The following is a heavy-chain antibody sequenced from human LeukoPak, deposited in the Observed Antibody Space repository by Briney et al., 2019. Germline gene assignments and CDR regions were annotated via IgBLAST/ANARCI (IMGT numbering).Heavy chain of an antibody. Sequence: GGSLRLSCAASGFSFSNYAMNWVRQAPGKGLEWVSTSGTGGNTYYTDSEKGRFSISRDNSKNTLYLQMNSLRAEDTAIYYCAKSYLQIVTLTALYFDSWGQGALVTVSS. CDR1: GFSFSNYA. J-gene: IGHJ4*02. CDR2: SGTGGNT. CDR3: AKSYLQIVTLTALYFDS. V-gene: IGHV3-23*01. D-gene: IGHD2-21*02.